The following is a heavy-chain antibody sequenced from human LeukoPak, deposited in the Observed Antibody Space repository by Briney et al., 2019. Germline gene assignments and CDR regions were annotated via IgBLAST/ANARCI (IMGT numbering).Heavy chain of an antibody. Sequence: PSEALSLTCTVSGGSISSYYWSWIRQPPGKGLEWIGYIYYSGSTNYNPSLKSRVTISVDTSKNQFSLKLSSVTAADTAVYYCARVLKGGGYDFWSGYYIGYYYYYMDVWGKGTTVTVSS. CDR1: GGSISSYY. V-gene: IGHV4-59*01. J-gene: IGHJ6*03. D-gene: IGHD3-3*01. CDR3: ARVLKGGGYDFWSGYYIGYYYYYMDV. CDR2: IYYSGST.